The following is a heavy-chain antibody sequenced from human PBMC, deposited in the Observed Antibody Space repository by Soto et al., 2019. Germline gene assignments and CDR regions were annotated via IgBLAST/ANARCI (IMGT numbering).Heavy chain of an antibody. CDR1: GGNFSSYA. Sequence: ASVKVSCKASGGNFSSYAISWVRQAPGQGLEWMGGIIPIFGTANYAQKFQGRVTITADESTSTAYMELSSLRSEDTAVYYCARGFHDYVWGSYRPFDYWGQGTLVTVSS. D-gene: IGHD3-16*02. CDR2: IIPIFGTA. J-gene: IGHJ4*02. CDR3: ARGFHDYVWGSYRPFDY. V-gene: IGHV1-69*13.